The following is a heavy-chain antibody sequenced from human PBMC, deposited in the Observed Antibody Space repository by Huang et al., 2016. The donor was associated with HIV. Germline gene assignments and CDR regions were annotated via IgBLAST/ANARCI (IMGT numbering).Heavy chain of an antibody. J-gene: IGHJ5*02. CDR1: GFTFLTYA. CDR2: INGDGLT. V-gene: IGHV1-3*01. CDR3: ARDKEAGTPFFDP. Sequence: QVQLVQSGAEVEKPGASVNLSCKASGFTFLTYALHWVRQAPGQRLEWMGWINGDGLTKYSQKFQGRVTITRDRSASTVYVDFKSLTYEDTAVYYCARDKEAGTPFFDPWGQGTLVTVSS. D-gene: IGHD6-19*01.